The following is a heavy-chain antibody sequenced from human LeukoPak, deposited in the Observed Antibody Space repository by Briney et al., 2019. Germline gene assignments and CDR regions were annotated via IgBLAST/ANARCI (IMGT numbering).Heavy chain of an antibody. D-gene: IGHD1-14*01. CDR1: GGSINTYF. V-gene: IGHV4-59*08. CDR3: ARQHSPGYFDY. J-gene: IGHJ4*02. CDR2: INYSGST. Sequence: PSETLSLTCTVSGGSINTYFWTWLRQPPGKGLEWIGYINYSGSTNSNPSLKSRLAMSVDTSKNQFSVKLTSVTAADTAVYYCARQHSPGYFDYWGQGTLVTVSS.